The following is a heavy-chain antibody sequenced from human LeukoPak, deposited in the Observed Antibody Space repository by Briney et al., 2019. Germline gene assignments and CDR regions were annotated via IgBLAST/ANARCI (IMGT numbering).Heavy chain of an antibody. J-gene: IGHJ4*02. D-gene: IGHD5-12*01. CDR1: GFTFSTYA. CDR3: AKATRDNSGCLDY. V-gene: IGHV3-23*01. CDR2: LSGSGGST. Sequence: GGSLRLSCAASGFTFSTYAMTWVRQAPGKGLEWVSSLSGSGGSTYYADSVKGRFTISRDNSKNTLDLQMNSLRADDTAVYYCAKATRDNSGCLDYWGQGTLVTVSS.